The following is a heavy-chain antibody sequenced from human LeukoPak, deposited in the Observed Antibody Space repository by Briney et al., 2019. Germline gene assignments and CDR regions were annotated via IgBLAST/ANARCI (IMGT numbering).Heavy chain of an antibody. Sequence: SETLSLTCTVSGGSISSYYWSWIRQPAGKGLEWIGRIYTSGSTNYNPSLKSRVTMSVDTSKNQFSLKLSSVTAADTAVYYCARVIVVVPAARGWFDPWGQGTLVTVSS. D-gene: IGHD2-2*01. CDR3: ARVIVVVPAARGWFDP. CDR2: IYTSGST. J-gene: IGHJ5*02. V-gene: IGHV4-4*07. CDR1: GGSISSYY.